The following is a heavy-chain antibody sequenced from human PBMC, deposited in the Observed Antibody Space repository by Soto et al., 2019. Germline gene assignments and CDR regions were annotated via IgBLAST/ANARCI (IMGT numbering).Heavy chain of an antibody. V-gene: IGHV3-7*01. Sequence: GGSLRLSCVASGFTFISSFMGWVRQAPGKGLEWVANINQDGGGTYYADSVKGRLTVSRDNAKNTVYLHVNTLRDEDTAVYYCARGGAMGVDYWGQGTLVTVSS. D-gene: IGHD1-26*01. J-gene: IGHJ4*02. CDR2: INQDGGGT. CDR1: GFTFISSF. CDR3: ARGGAMGVDY.